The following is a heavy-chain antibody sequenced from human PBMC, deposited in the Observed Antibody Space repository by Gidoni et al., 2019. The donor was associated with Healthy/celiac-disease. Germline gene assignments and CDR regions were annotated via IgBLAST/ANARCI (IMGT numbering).Heavy chain of an antibody. CDR2: IYYSGST. V-gene: IGHV4-59*01. Sequence: QVQLPESGPGLVKPSETLSLTCTVSGGSISSYYWSWIRQPPGKGLEWIGYIYYSGSTNYNPSLKRRVTRSVDTSKNQFSLKLSSVTAADTAVYYCARGSPTYYDFWSGSQNYYYYGMDVWGQGTTVTVSS. CDR3: ARGSPTYYDFWSGSQNYYYYGMDV. CDR1: GGSISSYY. D-gene: IGHD3-3*01. J-gene: IGHJ6*02.